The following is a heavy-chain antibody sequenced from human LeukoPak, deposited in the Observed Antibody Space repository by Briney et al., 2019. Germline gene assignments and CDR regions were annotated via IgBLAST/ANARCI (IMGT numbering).Heavy chain of an antibody. CDR3: ARDLDSSSWYSGAFDI. V-gene: IGHV3-30-3*01. CDR2: ISYDGSNK. D-gene: IGHD6-13*01. CDR1: GFTFSSYA. J-gene: IGHJ3*02. Sequence: GESLRLSCAASGFTFSSYAMHWVRQAPGKGLEWVAVISYDGSNKYYADSVKGRFTISRDNSKNTLYLQMNSLRAEDTAVYYCARDLDSSSWYSGAFDIWGQGTMVTVSS.